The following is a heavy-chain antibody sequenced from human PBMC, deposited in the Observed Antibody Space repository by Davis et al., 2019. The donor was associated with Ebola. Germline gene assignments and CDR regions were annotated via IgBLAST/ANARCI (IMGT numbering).Heavy chain of an antibody. Sequence: PGGSLRLSCAASGFTFSDYYMSWIRQAPGKGLEWVSYISSSGSTIYYADSVKGRFTISRDNAKNSLYLQMNSLRAEDTALYYCAKDISVGSSGWYSDVQGFDYWGQGTLVTVSS. CDR1: GFTFSDYY. V-gene: IGHV3-11*01. CDR3: AKDISVGSSGWYSDVQGFDY. D-gene: IGHD6-19*01. CDR2: ISSSGSTI. J-gene: IGHJ4*02.